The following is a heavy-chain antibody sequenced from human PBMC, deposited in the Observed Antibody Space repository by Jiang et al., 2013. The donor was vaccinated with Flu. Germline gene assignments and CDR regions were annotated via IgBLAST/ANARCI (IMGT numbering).Heavy chain of an antibody. Sequence: VQLLESGGGLVQPGGSLRLSCAASGFTFSSYWMSWVRQAPGKGLEWVANIKQDGSEKYYVDSVKGRFTISRDNAKNSLYLQMNSLRAEDTAVYYCARDKYCSGGSCYSSVTWFDPWGQGTLVTVSS. CDR3: ARDKYCSGGSCYSSVTWFDP. CDR1: GFTFSSYW. CDR2: IKQDGSEK. V-gene: IGHV3-7*01. D-gene: IGHD2-15*01. J-gene: IGHJ5*02.